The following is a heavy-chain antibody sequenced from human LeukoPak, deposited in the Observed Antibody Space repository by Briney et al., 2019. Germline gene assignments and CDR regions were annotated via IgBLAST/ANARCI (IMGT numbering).Heavy chain of an antibody. CDR1: GFTFSSYA. J-gene: IGHJ6*02. Sequence: GGSLRLSCAASGFTFSSYAMSWVRQAPGKGLEWVSAISGSGGSTYYADSVKGRFTISRDNSKNTLYLQMNSLRAEDTAVYYCAKDAIAAAGYYYYYGMDVWGQGTTVTVSS. CDR3: AKDAIAAAGYYYYYGMDV. D-gene: IGHD6-13*01. CDR2: ISGSGGST. V-gene: IGHV3-23*01.